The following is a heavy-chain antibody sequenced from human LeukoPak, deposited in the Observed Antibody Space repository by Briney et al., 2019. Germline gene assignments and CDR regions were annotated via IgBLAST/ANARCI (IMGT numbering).Heavy chain of an antibody. J-gene: IGHJ6*03. Sequence: PSETLSLTCTVSGGPISSHYWSWIRQPPGKGLEWIGYIYYSGSTNYNPSLKSRVTISVDTSKNQFSLKLSSVTAADTAVYYCARVGSGYSYYYYYYMDVWGKGTTVTVSS. CDR2: IYYSGST. CDR1: GGPISSHY. CDR3: ARVGSGYSYYYYYYMDV. V-gene: IGHV4-59*11. D-gene: IGHD3-22*01.